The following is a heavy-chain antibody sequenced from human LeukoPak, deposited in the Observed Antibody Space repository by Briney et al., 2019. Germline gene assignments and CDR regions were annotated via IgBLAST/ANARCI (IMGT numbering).Heavy chain of an antibody. V-gene: IGHV4-59*08. Sequence: SETLSLTCTVSGGSIGTYYWSWIRQPPGKGLERIGDIFYTGRTNYNPSLKSRVTILVDTSKKQFSLKLSSVTAADTALYYCARRDADSTGYLYYFDYWGQGTLVTVSS. J-gene: IGHJ4*02. CDR2: IFYTGRT. CDR1: GGSIGTYY. D-gene: IGHD3-22*01. CDR3: ARRDADSTGYLYYFDY.